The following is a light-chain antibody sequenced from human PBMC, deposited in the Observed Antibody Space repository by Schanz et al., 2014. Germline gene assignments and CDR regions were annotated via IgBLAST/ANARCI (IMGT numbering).Light chain of an antibody. CDR2: DVS. Sequence: QSALTQPPSASGSPGQSVAISCTGTSSDVGGYNYVSWYQHHPGKAPKLMIYDVSKRPSGVSIRFSGSTSGNTASLTISGLQAEDEADYYCCLYTPMSVIFGGGTKLTVL. V-gene: IGLV2-14*01. CDR1: SSDVGGYNY. J-gene: IGLJ2*01. CDR3: CLYTPMSVI.